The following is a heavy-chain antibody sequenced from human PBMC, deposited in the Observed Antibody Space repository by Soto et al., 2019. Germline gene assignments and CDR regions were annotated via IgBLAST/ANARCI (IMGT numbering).Heavy chain of an antibody. CDR2: IYYSGST. CDR3: ARDDVLSSRMYGGYYYYGMDV. D-gene: IGHD2-8*01. CDR1: GGSISSYY. Sequence: SETLSLTCTVSGGSISSYYWSWIRQPPGKGLEWIGYIYYSGSTNYNPSLKSRVTISVDTSKNQFSLKLSSVTAADTAVYYCARDDVLSSRMYGGYYYYGMDVWGQGTTVTVSS. J-gene: IGHJ6*02. V-gene: IGHV4-59*01.